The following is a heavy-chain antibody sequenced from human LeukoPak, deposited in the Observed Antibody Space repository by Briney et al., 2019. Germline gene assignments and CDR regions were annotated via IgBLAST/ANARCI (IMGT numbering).Heavy chain of an antibody. J-gene: IGHJ3*02. CDR2: IYTSGST. Sequence: PSGTLSLTCTVSGGSISSGGYYWSWIRQPAGKGLEWSGRIYTSGSTNYNPSLKSRVTISVDTSKNQFSLKLSSVTAADTAVYYCARGGSYQTRAFDIWGQGTMVTVSS. V-gene: IGHV4-61*02. CDR3: ARGGSYQTRAFDI. CDR1: GGSISSGGYY. D-gene: IGHD1-26*01.